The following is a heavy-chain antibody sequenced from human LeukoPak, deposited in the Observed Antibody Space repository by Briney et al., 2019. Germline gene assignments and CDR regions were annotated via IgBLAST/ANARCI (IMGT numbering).Heavy chain of an antibody. CDR1: GGSISGYY. CDR3: ARGRGPRGDYFDY. J-gene: IGHJ4*02. CDR2: IYYSGST. V-gene: IGHV4-59*01. Sequence: SETLSLTCTVSGGSISGYYWSWIRQPPGKGLEWIGYIYYSGSTNYNPSLKSRVTISVDTSKNQFSLKLSSVTAADTAVYYCARGRGPRGDYFDYWGQGTLVTVSS. D-gene: IGHD3-10*01.